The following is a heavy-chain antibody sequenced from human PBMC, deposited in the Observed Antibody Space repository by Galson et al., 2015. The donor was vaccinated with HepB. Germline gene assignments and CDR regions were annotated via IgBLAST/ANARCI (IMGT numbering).Heavy chain of an antibody. J-gene: IGHJ4*02. V-gene: IGHV3-21*01. D-gene: IGHD6-13*01. Sequence: SLRLSCAASGFTFSSYSMNWVRQAPGKGLEWVSPISSSSSYIYYADSVKGRFTISRDNAKNSLYLQMNSLRAEDTAVYYCARDPPLTAAAGTVGHRQDNFDYWGQGTLVPVSS. CDR2: ISSSSSYI. CDR3: ARDPPLTAAAGTVGHRQDNFDY. CDR1: GFTFSSYS.